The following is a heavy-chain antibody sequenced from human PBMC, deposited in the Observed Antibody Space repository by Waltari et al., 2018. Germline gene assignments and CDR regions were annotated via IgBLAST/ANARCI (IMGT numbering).Heavy chain of an antibody. J-gene: IGHJ4*02. V-gene: IGHV3-53*02. Sequence: EVQLVETGGGLIQPGGSLRLSCAASGFTVSSNYMSWVRQAPGKGLEWVSVIDSGGSTYYADSVKGRFTISRDNSKNTLYLQMNSLRAEDTAVYYCARGPWGYGSGSYVDYWGQGTLVTVSS. CDR1: GFTVSSNY. CDR2: IDSGGST. CDR3: ARGPWGYGSGSYVDY. D-gene: IGHD3-10*01.